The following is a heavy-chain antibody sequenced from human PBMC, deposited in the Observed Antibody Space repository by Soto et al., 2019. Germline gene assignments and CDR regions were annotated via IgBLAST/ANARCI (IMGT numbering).Heavy chain of an antibody. CDR3: ARGSAYKEQWLVLYYFDY. D-gene: IGHD6-19*01. V-gene: IGHV1-69*01. CDR1: GGTFSSYA. J-gene: IGHJ4*02. Sequence: QVQLVQSGAEVKKPGSSVKVSCKASGGTFSSYAISWVRQAPGQGLEWMGGIIPIFGTANYAQKFQGRVTITADESTSTAYMELSSLRSEDTAVYYCARGSAYKEQWLVLYYFDYWGQGTLVTVSS. CDR2: IIPIFGTA.